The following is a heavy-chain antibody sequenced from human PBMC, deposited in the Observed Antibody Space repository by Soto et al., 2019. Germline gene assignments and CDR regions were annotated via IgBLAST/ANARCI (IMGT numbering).Heavy chain of an antibody. CDR2: ISYDGNNK. Sequence: GGSLRLSCVVPGFTFSDYGFHWVRQAPGKGLEWVAVISYDGNNKNYADSVKGRFAISRDNSKNMVFMEMNSLRIEDTAVYFCARDINDFWSGYAERVYGTDVWGQGTTVTVSS. CDR3: ARDINDFWSGYAERVYGTDV. J-gene: IGHJ6*02. D-gene: IGHD3-3*01. V-gene: IGHV3-30*09. CDR1: GFTFSDYG.